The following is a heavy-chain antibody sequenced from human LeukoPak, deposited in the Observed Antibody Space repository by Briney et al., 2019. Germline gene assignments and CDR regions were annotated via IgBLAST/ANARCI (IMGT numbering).Heavy chain of an antibody. CDR1: GYTFTSYA. D-gene: IGHD3-3*01. Sequence: VASVKVSCKASGYTFTSYAMHWVRQAPGQRLEWMGWINAGNGNTKYSQKFQGRVTITRDTSASTAYMELSSLRSEDTAVYYCAREAYDFWSGNWFDPWGQGTLVTVSS. CDR2: INAGNGNT. J-gene: IGHJ5*02. V-gene: IGHV1-3*01. CDR3: AREAYDFWSGNWFDP.